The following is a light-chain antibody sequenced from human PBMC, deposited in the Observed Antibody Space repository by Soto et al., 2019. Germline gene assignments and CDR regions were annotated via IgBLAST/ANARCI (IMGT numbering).Light chain of an antibody. CDR1: QSISSSY. J-gene: IGKJ4*01. CDR2: GVS. V-gene: IGKV3-20*01. Sequence: DIVLTQSPGTLSLSPGERATLSCRASQSISSSYLAWYQQKPGQAPRLLIHGVSTRATGIPDRFSGSGSGTEFTLTISSLQSEDFAVYYCQQYNSWPLTFGGGTKVEIK. CDR3: QQYNSWPLT.